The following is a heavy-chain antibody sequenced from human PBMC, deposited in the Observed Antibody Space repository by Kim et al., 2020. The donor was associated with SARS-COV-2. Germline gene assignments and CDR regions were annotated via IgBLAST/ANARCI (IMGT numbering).Heavy chain of an antibody. D-gene: IGHD1-26*01. V-gene: IGHV3-30*18. CDR2: ISYDGSNK. Sequence: GGSLRLSCAASGFTFNTYGMHWVRQAPGKGLEWVAVISYDGSNKYYADSVKGRFTISRDNSKNTLYLQMNSLRIEDTAVYYCAKSFSGSYFGYDSWGQGT. CDR1: GFTFNTYG. J-gene: IGHJ4*02. CDR3: AKSFSGSYFGYDS.